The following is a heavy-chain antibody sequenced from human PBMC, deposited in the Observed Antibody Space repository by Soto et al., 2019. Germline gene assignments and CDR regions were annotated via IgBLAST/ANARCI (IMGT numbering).Heavy chain of an antibody. D-gene: IGHD3-3*01. Sequence: PSETLSLTCTVSGGSISSGGYYWSWIRQHPGKGLEWIGYIYYSGSTYYNPSLKSRVTISVDTSKNQFSLKLSSVTAADTAVYYCARGSGYDFWSGYLTPSYYFDYWGQGTLVTVSS. CDR2: IYYSGST. CDR3: ARGSGYDFWSGYLTPSYYFDY. CDR1: GGSISSGGYY. J-gene: IGHJ4*02. V-gene: IGHV4-31*03.